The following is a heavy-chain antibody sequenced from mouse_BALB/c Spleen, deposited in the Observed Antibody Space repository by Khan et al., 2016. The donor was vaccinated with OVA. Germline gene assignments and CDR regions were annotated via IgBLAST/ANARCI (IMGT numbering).Heavy chain of an antibody. V-gene: IGHV5-6*02. Sequence: EVMLVESGGDLVKPGGSLKLSCAASGFTFSTYGMSWVRQTPDKRLEWVATVSTGGGYTYYPDSVKGRFTISRDNAKNTLYRQMSSLKSEDTAMFYCARLAYYYDSEGFAYWGQGTLVTVSA. CDR1: GFTFSTYG. D-gene: IGHD1-1*01. CDR2: VSTGGGYT. J-gene: IGHJ3*01. CDR3: ARLAYYYDSEGFAY.